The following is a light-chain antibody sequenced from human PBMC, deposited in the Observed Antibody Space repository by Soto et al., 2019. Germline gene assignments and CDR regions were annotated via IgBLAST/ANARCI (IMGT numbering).Light chain of an antibody. Sequence: QSALPQPASVSGSPGRSVTISCTGSSSDVGDFTYVSWYQHLPGRAPKLIIYDVTNRPSGIAYRFSASKSGRTASLTISGLQAEDEADYYCSSYSSSATHVVFGGGTKRTVL. CDR1: SSDVGDFTY. CDR2: DVT. V-gene: IGLV2-14*03. J-gene: IGLJ2*01. CDR3: SSYSSSATHVV.